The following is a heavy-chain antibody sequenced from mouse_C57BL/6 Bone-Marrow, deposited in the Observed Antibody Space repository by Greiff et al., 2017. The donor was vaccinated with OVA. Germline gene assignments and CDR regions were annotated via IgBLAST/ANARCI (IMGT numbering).Heavy chain of an antibody. CDR1: GYTFTSYW. Sequence: QVQLKQPGAELVKPGASVKLSCKASGYTFTSYWMHWVKQRPGQGLEWIGMIHPNSGSTNYNENFKSKATLTVDKSSSTAYMQLSSLTSEDSAVYYCARDYYGSSLLDYWGQGTTLTVSS. CDR2: IHPNSGST. J-gene: IGHJ2*01. CDR3: ARDYYGSSLLDY. V-gene: IGHV1-64*01. D-gene: IGHD1-1*01.